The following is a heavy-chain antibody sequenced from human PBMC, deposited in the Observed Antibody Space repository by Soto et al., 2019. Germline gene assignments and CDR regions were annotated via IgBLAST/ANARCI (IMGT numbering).Heavy chain of an antibody. Sequence: QVQLVQSGAEVKKPGASVKVSCKASGYTFTSYGLSWVRQAPGQGLEWMGWINGYTGNTNYAQKCQGRVTMTTDTSTNTAYLDLCTLISDDTAVYYCARSWVTGKGGIDVWGQGTTVTVSS. CDR2: INGYTGNT. CDR1: GYTFTSYG. V-gene: IGHV1-18*01. J-gene: IGHJ6*02. D-gene: IGHD3-16*01. CDR3: ARSWVTGKGGIDV.